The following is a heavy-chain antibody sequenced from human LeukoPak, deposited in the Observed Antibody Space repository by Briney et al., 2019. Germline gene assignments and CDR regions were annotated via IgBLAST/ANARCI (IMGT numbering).Heavy chain of an antibody. Sequence: SETLSLTCTVSGGSISSYYWSWIRQPPGKGLEWIGYIYYSGSTNFNPSLKSRVTISVDTSKNQFSLKLSCVTAADAALYYCARVPAFYYYYMDVWGKGTTVTVSS. CDR1: GGSISSYY. J-gene: IGHJ6*03. D-gene: IGHD2-2*01. CDR2: IYYSGST. CDR3: ARVPAFYYYYMDV. V-gene: IGHV4-59*01.